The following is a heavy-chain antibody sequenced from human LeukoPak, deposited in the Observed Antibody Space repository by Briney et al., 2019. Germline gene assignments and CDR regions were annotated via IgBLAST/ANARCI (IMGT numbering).Heavy chain of an antibody. J-gene: IGHJ3*02. V-gene: IGHV7-4-1*02. CDR3: ASSTGSAFDI. CDR2: INTNTGNP. Sequence: ASVKVSCKASGYTFTGYYMHWVRRAPGQGLEWMGWINTNTGNPTYAQDFTGRFVFSLDTSVSTAYLQISRLKAEDTAFYYCASSTGSAFDIWGQGTMVTVSS. D-gene: IGHD1-14*01. CDR1: GYTFTGYY.